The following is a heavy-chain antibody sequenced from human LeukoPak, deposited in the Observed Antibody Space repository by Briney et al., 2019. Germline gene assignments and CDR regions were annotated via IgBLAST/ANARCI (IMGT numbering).Heavy chain of an antibody. Sequence: PGGSLRLSCEASGFTFSGYGMHWVRQAPGKGLEWVAVTSYDGTEKYYVDSVKGRFTISRDNAKNSLYLQMNSLRAEDTAVYYCARGILGYCSGGSCYSSPYYYYYMDVWGKGTTVTVSS. J-gene: IGHJ6*03. CDR2: TSYDGTEK. CDR1: GFTFSGYG. D-gene: IGHD2-15*01. CDR3: ARGILGYCSGGSCYSSPYYYYYMDV. V-gene: IGHV3-30*03.